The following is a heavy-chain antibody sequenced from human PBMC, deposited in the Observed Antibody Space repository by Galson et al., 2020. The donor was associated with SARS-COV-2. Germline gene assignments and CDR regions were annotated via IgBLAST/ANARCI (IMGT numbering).Heavy chain of an antibody. D-gene: IGHD6-19*01. CDR2: INAVNGNI. CDR3: ARVAGIPYYYHYGMDV. Sequence: VSVNVSCKASGYTFTNYAMHWVRQAPGQRFEWVGCINAVNGNIKYSQKFQGRVTITRDTFATTAYMELSSLRSEDTAVYYCARVAGIPYYYHYGMDVWGQGTTVTVSS. J-gene: IGHJ6*02. CDR1: GYTFTNYA. V-gene: IGHV1-3*01.